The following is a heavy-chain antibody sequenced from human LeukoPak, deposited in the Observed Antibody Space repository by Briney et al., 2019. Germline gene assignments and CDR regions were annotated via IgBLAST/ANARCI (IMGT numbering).Heavy chain of an antibody. Sequence: SETLSLTCTVSGGSISSYYWSWIRQPPGKGLEWIGYIYYSGSTNYNPSLKSRVTISVDTSKNQFSLKLSSVTAADTAVYYCARLQPPVGDYWGQGTLVTVSS. D-gene: IGHD4-11*01. V-gene: IGHV4-59*12. J-gene: IGHJ4*02. CDR1: GGSISSYY. CDR2: IYYSGST. CDR3: ARLQPPVGDY.